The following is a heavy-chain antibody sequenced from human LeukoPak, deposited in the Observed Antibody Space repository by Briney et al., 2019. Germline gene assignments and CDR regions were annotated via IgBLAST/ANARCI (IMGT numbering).Heavy chain of an antibody. Sequence: ASVKVSCKASGYTFTGYYMHWVRQAPGQGLEWMGWINPNSGGTNYAQKFQGRVTMTRDTSISTAYMELSRLRSDDTAVYYCASYRTVRGIISYYFDYWGQGTLVTVSS. D-gene: IGHD3-10*01. CDR2: INPNSGGT. V-gene: IGHV1-2*02. CDR3: ASYRTVRGIISYYFDY. CDR1: GYTFTGYY. J-gene: IGHJ4*02.